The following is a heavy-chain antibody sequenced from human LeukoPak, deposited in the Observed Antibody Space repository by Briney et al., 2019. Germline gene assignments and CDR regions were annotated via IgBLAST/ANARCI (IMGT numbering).Heavy chain of an antibody. J-gene: IGHJ4*02. Sequence: ASVKVSCKASGYTFTSYGISWVRQAPGQGLEWMGWISAYNGNTNYAQKLQGRVTMTTDTSTSTAYMELRSLRSDDTAVYYCARAYSTRREYYYDSSGYPEFDYWGQGTLDTVSS. CDR3: ARAYSTRREYYYDSSGYPEFDY. D-gene: IGHD3-22*01. CDR1: GYTFTSYG. V-gene: IGHV1-18*01. CDR2: ISAYNGNT.